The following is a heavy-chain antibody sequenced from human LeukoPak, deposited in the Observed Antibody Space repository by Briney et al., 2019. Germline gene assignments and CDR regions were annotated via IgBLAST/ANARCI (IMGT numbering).Heavy chain of an antibody. CDR3: ASGYYHNPDY. V-gene: IGHV3-23*01. D-gene: IGHD3-22*01. J-gene: IGHJ4*02. Sequence: PGGSLRLSCAASGFTFSNYVMNWVRQAPGKGLEWVSATSGSGDSTDYADSVKGRFTISRDNSKNTLYLQMNSLRAEDTAVYYCASGYYHNPDYWGQGTLVTVSS. CDR1: GFTFSNYV. CDR2: TSGSGDST.